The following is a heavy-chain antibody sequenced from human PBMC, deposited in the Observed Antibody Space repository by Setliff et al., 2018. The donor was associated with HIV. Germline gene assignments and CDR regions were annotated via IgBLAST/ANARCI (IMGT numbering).Heavy chain of an antibody. CDR2: VDPEDGET. CDR3: ARDVYFTFSGEGIRHYLDV. V-gene: IGHV1-24*01. J-gene: IGHJ6*03. CDR1: GYTLTELS. D-gene: IGHD3-3*01. Sequence: AASVKVSCKVSGYTLTELSMHWVRQAPGKGLEWMGGVDPEDGETIYAQQFQGRVTMTEDTSTDTVHMELSSLTSEDPAVYYCARDVYFTFSGEGIRHYLDVWGKGTTVTVSS.